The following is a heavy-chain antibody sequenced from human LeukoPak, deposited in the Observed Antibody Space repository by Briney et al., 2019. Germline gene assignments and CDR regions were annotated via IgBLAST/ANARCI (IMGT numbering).Heavy chain of an antibody. Sequence: SETLSLTCAVYGGSFSGYYWSWIRQPPGKGLEWIGEINHSGSTNYNPSLKSRVTISVDTSKNQFSLKLSSVTAADTAVYYCARDMGNYYGSGSPYWNFDYWGQGTLVTVSS. CDR3: ARDMGNYYGSGSPYWNFDY. CDR2: INHSGST. V-gene: IGHV4-34*01. CDR1: GGSFSGYY. D-gene: IGHD3-10*01. J-gene: IGHJ4*02.